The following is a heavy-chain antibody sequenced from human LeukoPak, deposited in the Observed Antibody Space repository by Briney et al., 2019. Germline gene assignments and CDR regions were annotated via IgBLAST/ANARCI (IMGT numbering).Heavy chain of an antibody. CDR3: ARHPEYLPFDY. D-gene: IGHD6-6*01. J-gene: IGHJ4*02. CDR2: IFHSGTT. V-gene: IGHV4-38-2*01. CDR1: GYSISISYY. Sequence: SETLSLTCAASGYSISISYYWGWIRQPPGKGLEWIASIFHSGTTYYNPSLKSRVTISVDTSKNQFSLKLSSVTAADTAVYYCARHPEYLPFDYWGQGTLVTVSS.